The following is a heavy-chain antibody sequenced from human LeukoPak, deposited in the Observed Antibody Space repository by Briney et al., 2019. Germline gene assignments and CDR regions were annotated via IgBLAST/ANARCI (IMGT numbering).Heavy chain of an antibody. Sequence: SETLSLTCTVSGYSISSGYYWGWIRPPPGKGREWIGSIYHSGSTYYNPSLKSRVTISVDTSKNQFSLKLSSVTAADTAVYYCASYCSSTSCFASDAFDIWGQGTMVTVSS. CDR2: IYHSGST. D-gene: IGHD2-2*01. J-gene: IGHJ3*02. CDR1: GYSISSGYY. CDR3: ASYCSSTSCFASDAFDI. V-gene: IGHV4-38-2*02.